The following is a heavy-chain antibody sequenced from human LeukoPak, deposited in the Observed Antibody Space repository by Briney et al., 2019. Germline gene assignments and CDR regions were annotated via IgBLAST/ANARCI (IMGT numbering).Heavy chain of an antibody. D-gene: IGHD3-10*01. J-gene: IGHJ4*02. CDR1: GFTFSSYS. CDR3: ATGSQIREADY. CDR2: ISGSSKYI. V-gene: IGHV3-21*05. Sequence: GGSLGLSCAASGFTFSSYSMNWVRQAPGKGLEWVSYISGSSKYISYADSVKGRFTISRDNAKQALSLQMNSLRAEDTAVYYCATGSQIREADYWGQGTLVTVS.